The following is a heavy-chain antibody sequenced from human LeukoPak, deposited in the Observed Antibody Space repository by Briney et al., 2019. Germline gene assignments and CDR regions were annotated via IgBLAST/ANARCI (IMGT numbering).Heavy chain of an antibody. Sequence: GESLKISCKGSGYSFTSYWIGWVRQMPGKGLEGMGIIYPGDSDTRYSPSFQGQVTISADKSISTAYLQWSGLKASDTAMYYCARQRSGSYYSFDYWGQGTLVTVSS. CDR2: IYPGDSDT. J-gene: IGHJ4*02. V-gene: IGHV5-51*01. D-gene: IGHD1-26*01. CDR1: GYSFTSYW. CDR3: ARQRSGSYYSFDY.